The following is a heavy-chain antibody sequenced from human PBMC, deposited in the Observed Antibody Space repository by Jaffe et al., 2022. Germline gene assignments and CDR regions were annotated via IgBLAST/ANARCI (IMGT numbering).Heavy chain of an antibody. Sequence: QVQLVQSGAEVKKPGASVKVSCKVSGYTLTELSMHWVRQAPGKGLEWMGGFDPEDGETIYAQKFQGRVTMTEDTSTDTAYMELSSLRSEDTAVYYCATDRCPPYKRLSYDFWSGYCSGFDPWGQGTLVTVSS. D-gene: IGHD3-3*01. J-gene: IGHJ5*02. CDR3: ATDRCPPYKRLSYDFWSGYCSGFDP. CDR1: GYTLTELS. V-gene: IGHV1-24*01. CDR2: FDPEDGET.